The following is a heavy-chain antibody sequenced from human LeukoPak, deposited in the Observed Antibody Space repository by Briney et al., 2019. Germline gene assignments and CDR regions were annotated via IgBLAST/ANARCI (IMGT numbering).Heavy chain of an antibody. J-gene: IGHJ4*02. D-gene: IGHD3-22*01. CDR2: ISSSSSYI. Sequence: GGSLRLSCAASGFTFISYSMNWVRQAPGKGLEWVSSISSSSSYIYYADSVKGRFTISADNAKNSLYLQMNSLRAEDTAVYYCARHRYDSSGYTYWGQGTLVTVSS. CDR3: ARHRYDSSGYTY. CDR1: GFTFISYS. V-gene: IGHV3-21*01.